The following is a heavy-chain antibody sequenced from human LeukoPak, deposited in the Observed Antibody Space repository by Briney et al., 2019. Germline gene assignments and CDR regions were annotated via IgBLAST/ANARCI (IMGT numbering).Heavy chain of an antibody. V-gene: IGHV3-30*02. CDR1: GFTFSSYG. Sequence: PGGSLRLSCAASGFTFSSYGMQWVRQAPGKGLEWVAFIRYDGNNKYYADSVKGRFTISRDNSKNTLYLQMNSLRIEDTAVYYCARDSYFWSGYYSLGWFDPWAREPRSPSPQ. D-gene: IGHD3-3*01. J-gene: IGHJ5*02. CDR2: IRYDGNNK. CDR3: ARDSYFWSGYYSLGWFDP.